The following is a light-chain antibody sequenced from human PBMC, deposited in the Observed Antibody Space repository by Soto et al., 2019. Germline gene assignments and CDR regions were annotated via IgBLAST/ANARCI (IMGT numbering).Light chain of an antibody. Sequence: EIVMTQSPATLSVSPGERATLSCRASQSVSSNLAWYQQKPGQAPRLLIYAASTRATGFSARFSGSGSGTEFTLTISSLQSEDFAVYYCQQYNNWPLTFGQGTRLEIK. V-gene: IGKV3-15*01. CDR3: QQYNNWPLT. CDR1: QSVSSN. CDR2: AAS. J-gene: IGKJ5*01.